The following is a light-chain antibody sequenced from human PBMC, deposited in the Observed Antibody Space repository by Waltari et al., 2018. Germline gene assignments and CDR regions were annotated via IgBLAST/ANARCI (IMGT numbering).Light chain of an antibody. CDR1: QGVSGL. CDR2: AAP. V-gene: IGKV1-12*01. CDR3: QQSSAFPLT. J-gene: IGKJ3*01. Sequence: QMTQSPPSVSAAVGDTVTIPCRACQGVSGLVPWYQQKPGEDPTLLIYAAPSWQSGAPSRFSGSGSGTDFTLTISSVQPDDFASFLCQQSSAFPLTFGPGTKVD.